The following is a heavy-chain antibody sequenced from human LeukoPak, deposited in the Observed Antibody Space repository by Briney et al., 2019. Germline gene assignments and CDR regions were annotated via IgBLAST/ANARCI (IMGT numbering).Heavy chain of an antibody. CDR1: GFTFSSYS. Sequence: GGSLRLSCAASGFTFSSYSMNWVRQAPGKGLEWVSSISCSSSYIYYADSVKGRFTISRDNAKNSLYLQMNSLRAEDTAVYYCARVGIMITFGGVIPVEAFDIWGQGTMVTVSS. J-gene: IGHJ3*02. CDR2: ISCSSSYI. V-gene: IGHV3-21*01. CDR3: ARVGIMITFGGVIPVEAFDI. D-gene: IGHD3-16*02.